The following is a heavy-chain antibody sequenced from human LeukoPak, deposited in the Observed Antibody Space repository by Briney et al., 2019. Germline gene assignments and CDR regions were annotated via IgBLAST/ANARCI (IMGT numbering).Heavy chain of an antibody. CDR3: ARVQSGSDAFDI. J-gene: IGHJ3*02. CDR1: GFTFSSYG. Sequence: QPGGSLRLSCAASGFTFSSYGMHWVRQAPGKGPEWVAAISTDGSNIFYADSGKGRFTFSRDNSKNTLYLQTNSLRVEDTATYYCARVQSGSDAFDIWGQGRMVTVSS. V-gene: IGHV3-30*03. CDR2: ISTDGSNI.